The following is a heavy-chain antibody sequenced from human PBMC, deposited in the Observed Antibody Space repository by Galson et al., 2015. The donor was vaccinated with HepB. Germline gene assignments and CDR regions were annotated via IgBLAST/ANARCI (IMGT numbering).Heavy chain of an antibody. J-gene: IGHJ4*02. CDR2: ISSNGGST. CDR1: GFTFSSYG. V-gene: IGHV3-64D*06. D-gene: IGHD2-2*02. CDR3: VKEGRYCDSTTCYTRGEFDC. Sequence: SLRLSCAGSGFTFSSYGMHWVRQAPGKGLEYVSVISSNGGSTYYADSVKGRFTISRDNSKNTLYLQMSSLRAEDTALYYCVKEGRYCDSTTCYTRGEFDCWGQGTLVTVSS.